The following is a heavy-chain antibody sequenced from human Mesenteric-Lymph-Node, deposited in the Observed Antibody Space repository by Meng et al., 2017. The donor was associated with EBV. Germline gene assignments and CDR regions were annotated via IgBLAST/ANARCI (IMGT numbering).Heavy chain of an antibody. V-gene: IGHV4-4*02. CDR1: VDCISISRW. Sequence: GHLQEAGLGLVKPSRTLSLTCAVSVDCISISRWGRWVRQTAGKGLEWIGEISHSGRTTYNPSLKSRVTISADKSKNQFSLKLNSVTAADTAVYYCARSPGWYSLDYWGQGTLVTVSS. D-gene: IGHD6-19*01. CDR3: ARSPGWYSLDY. J-gene: IGHJ4*02. CDR2: ISHSGRT.